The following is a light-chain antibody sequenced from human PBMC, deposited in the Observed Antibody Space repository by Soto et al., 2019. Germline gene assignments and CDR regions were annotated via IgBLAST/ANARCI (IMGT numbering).Light chain of an antibody. CDR3: GSWDSSMSGWRGV. CDR1: SSNVANNY. Sequence: QSVLTQPPSVSAAPGQTFTISCSGSSSNVANNYVSWYQHLPGTAPKLLIYDNNRRPSGIADRFSASKTGTSATLAITGLQTGDEADYYCGSWDSSMSGWRGVFGGGTKLTVL. CDR2: DNN. J-gene: IGLJ3*02. V-gene: IGLV1-51*01.